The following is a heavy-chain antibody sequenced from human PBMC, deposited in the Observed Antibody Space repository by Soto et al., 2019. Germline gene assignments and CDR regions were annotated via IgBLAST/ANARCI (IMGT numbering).Heavy chain of an antibody. Sequence: QVQLVQAGAEVKKPGASVKVSCKASGYTFTSYDINWVRQATGQGLEWMGWMNPNSGNIGYAQKFQGRVTMTRNTSISTSYMELSSLRSEDTAVYYCARCLDSSSWHNWFDPWGQGTLVTVSS. V-gene: IGHV1-8*01. CDR3: ARCLDSSSWHNWFDP. J-gene: IGHJ5*02. CDR2: MNPNSGNI. CDR1: GYTFTSYD. D-gene: IGHD6-13*01.